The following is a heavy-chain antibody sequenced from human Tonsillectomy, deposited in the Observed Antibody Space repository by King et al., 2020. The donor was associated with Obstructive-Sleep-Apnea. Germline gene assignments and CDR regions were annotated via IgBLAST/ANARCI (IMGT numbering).Heavy chain of an antibody. CDR2: INHRGST. D-gene: IGHD3-9*01. CDR1: GYSISSGYY. J-gene: IGHJ2*01. Sequence: VQLQESGPGLVKPSETLSLTCTVSGYSISSGYYWGWIRQPPGKGLEWIGIINHRGSTSYNRSLKSRVTISVDTSKNQFSLKLSSVTAADTAVYYCARDPAGDYDILTGYWYFDLWGRGTLVTVSS. CDR3: ARDPAGDYDILTGYWYFDL. V-gene: IGHV4-38-2*02.